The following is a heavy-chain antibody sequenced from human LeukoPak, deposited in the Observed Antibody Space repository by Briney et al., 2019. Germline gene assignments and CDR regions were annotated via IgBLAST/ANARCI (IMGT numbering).Heavy chain of an antibody. Sequence: GGSLKLSCAASGFTFDDYAMHWVRQAPGKGLQWVSLISWEGDTTYYADSVRGRFTISRDNSRNFLYLHMNSLRTDDTAFYYCTRDTDYGSATNYFDHWGQGTLVSASS. D-gene: IGHD3-10*01. CDR1: GFTFDDYA. V-gene: IGHV3-43*01. J-gene: IGHJ4*02. CDR2: ISWEGDTT. CDR3: TRDTDYGSATNYFDH.